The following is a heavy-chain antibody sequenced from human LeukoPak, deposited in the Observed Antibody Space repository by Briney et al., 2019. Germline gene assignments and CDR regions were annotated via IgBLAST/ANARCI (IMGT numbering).Heavy chain of an antibody. J-gene: IGHJ3*02. CDR1: GYSFTSYW. Sequence: GESLKISCKGSGYSFTSYWIGLVRQMPGKGLEWMGIIYPGDSDTRYSPSFQGQVTISADKSISTAYLQWSSLKASDTAMYYCARSITAADDAFDIWGQGTMVTVSS. V-gene: IGHV5-51*01. CDR2: IYPGDSDT. CDR3: ARSITAADDAFDI. D-gene: IGHD6-13*01.